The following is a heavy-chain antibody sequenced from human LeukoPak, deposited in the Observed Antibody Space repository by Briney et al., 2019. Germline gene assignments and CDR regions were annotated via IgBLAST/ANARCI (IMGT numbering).Heavy chain of an antibody. CDR3: ARGTSAYDILTGYYNGFDY. D-gene: IGHD3-9*01. V-gene: IGHV4-59*01. CDR2: IYYSGST. CDR1: GGSISSYY. J-gene: IGHJ4*02. Sequence: SETLSLTCTVSGGSISSYYWSWIRQPPGKGLEWIGYIYYSGSTTYNPSLKSRVTISVDTSKNQFSLKLSSVTAAETGVYYCARGTSAYDILTGYYNGFDYWGQGTLVTVSS.